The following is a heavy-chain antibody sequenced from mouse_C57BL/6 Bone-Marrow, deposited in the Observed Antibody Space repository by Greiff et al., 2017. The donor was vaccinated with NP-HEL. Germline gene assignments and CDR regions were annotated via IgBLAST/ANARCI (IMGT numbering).Heavy chain of an antibody. Sequence: VKLQESGPGLVQPSQSLSITCTVSGFLLTSYGVHWVRQSPGKGLEWLGVIWSGGSTDYNAAFISRLSISKDNSKSQVFFKMNSLQADDTAIYYCARVTTVVAKNYAMDYWGQGTSVTVSS. V-gene: IGHV2-2*01. D-gene: IGHD1-1*01. CDR3: ARVTTVVAKNYAMDY. CDR1: GFLLTSYG. CDR2: IWSGGST. J-gene: IGHJ4*01.